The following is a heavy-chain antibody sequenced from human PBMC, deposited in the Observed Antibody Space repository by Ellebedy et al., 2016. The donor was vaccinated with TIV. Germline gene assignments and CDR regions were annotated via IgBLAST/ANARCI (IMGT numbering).Heavy chain of an antibody. CDR3: TRELVAPYYFDY. Sequence: AASVNVSCKPAGYTFTTYYISWTRQAPGQGLELLGWISTYNGNTYYAQKFQGRIILTTDTSTNTVYLDLTNLRSDDSAMYYCTRELVAPYYFDYWGQGTLVTVSS. J-gene: IGHJ4*02. D-gene: IGHD3-16*01. V-gene: IGHV1-18*04. CDR1: GYTFTTYY. CDR2: ISTYNGNT.